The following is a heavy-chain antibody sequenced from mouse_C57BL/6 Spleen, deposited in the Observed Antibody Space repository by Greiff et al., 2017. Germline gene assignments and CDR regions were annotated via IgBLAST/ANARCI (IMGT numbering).Heavy chain of an antibody. J-gene: IGHJ4*01. Sequence: VQLQQSGPELVKPGASVKISCKASGYAFSSSWMNWVKQRPGKGLEWIGRIYPGDGDTNYNGKFKGKATLTADKSSSTAYMQLSSLTSEDSAVYFCARGHYYGSLYYAMDYWGQGTSVTVSS. V-gene: IGHV1-82*01. D-gene: IGHD1-1*01. CDR3: ARGHYYGSLYYAMDY. CDR2: IYPGDGDT. CDR1: GYAFSSSW.